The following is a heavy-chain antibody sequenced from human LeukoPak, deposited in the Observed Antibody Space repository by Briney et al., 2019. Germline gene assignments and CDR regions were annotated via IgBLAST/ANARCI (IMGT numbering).Heavy chain of an antibody. CDR3: AREIAAAGSLYDY. D-gene: IGHD6-13*01. Sequence: QPGGSLRLSCAASGLTFSSYWMSWVRQAPGKGLEWVANIKQDGSEKYYVDSVKGRFTISRDNAKNSLYLQMNSLRAEDTAVYYCAREIAAAGSLYDYWGQGTLVTVSS. V-gene: IGHV3-7*01. CDR1: GLTFSSYW. J-gene: IGHJ4*02. CDR2: IKQDGSEK.